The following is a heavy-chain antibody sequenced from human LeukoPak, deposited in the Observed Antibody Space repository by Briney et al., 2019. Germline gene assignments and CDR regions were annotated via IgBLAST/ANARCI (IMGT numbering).Heavy chain of an antibody. CDR2: ISHSGTT. V-gene: IGHV4-4*02. CDR1: GGFIDITNY. D-gene: IGHD2/OR15-2a*01. Sequence: SGTLSLTCGVSGGFIDITNYWSWVRQAPGKGLEWIGEISHSGTTNYNPSLRSRVTMFLDRANNQFSLSLTSVTAADSAVYYCTRENRPFCPFAYWGQGVLVTVSS. CDR3: TRENRPFCPFAY. J-gene: IGHJ4*02.